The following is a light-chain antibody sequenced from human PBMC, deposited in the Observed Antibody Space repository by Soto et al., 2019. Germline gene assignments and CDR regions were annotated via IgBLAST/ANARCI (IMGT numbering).Light chain of an antibody. CDR2: DAS. CDR3: HQRQYWPTIT. V-gene: IGKV3-11*01. CDR1: QRISNSY. J-gene: IGKJ5*01. Sequence: EIVLTQSPGTLSLSPGERATLSCRASQRISNSYLAWYQQKPGQAPRLLIYDASNRATGIPARFSGSVSGTDFTLTISSLEPEDFAVYYGHQRQYWPTITGGQGTRLEIK.